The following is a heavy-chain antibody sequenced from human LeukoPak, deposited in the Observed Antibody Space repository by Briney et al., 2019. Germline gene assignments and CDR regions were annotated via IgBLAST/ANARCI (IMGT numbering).Heavy chain of an antibody. V-gene: IGHV4-31*03. Sequence: SETLSLTCTVSGGSISSGGYYWSWIRQHPGKGLEWIGYIYYSGSTYYNPSLKSRVTISVDTSKNQFSLKLSSVTAADTAVYYCARERGVAVTTHYYYYGMDVWGQGTRSPSP. CDR1: GGSISSGGYY. J-gene: IGHJ6*02. CDR2: IYYSGST. CDR3: ARERGVAVTTHYYYYGMDV. D-gene: IGHD2-21*02.